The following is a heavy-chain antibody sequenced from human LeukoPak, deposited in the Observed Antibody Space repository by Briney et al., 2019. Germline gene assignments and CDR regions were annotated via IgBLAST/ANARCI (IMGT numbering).Heavy chain of an antibody. Sequence: GGSLRLSCAASGFTFSSYSMNCVRQGPGKGLEWVSYISSSSSTIYYADSVKGRFTISRDNAKNSLYLQMNGLRAEDTAVYYCARGVKDYWGQGTLVTVSS. J-gene: IGHJ4*02. D-gene: IGHD2-21*01. CDR1: GFTFSSYS. CDR2: ISSSSSTI. CDR3: ARGVKDY. V-gene: IGHV3-48*01.